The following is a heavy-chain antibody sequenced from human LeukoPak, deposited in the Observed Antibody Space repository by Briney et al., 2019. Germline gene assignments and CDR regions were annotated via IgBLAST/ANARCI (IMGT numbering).Heavy chain of an antibody. V-gene: IGHV3-7*02. CDR1: GFTFSSYW. Sequence: PGGSLRLSCAASGFTFSSYWMSWVRQAPGKGLEWVANIKQDGSEKYYVDSVKGRFTISGDNAKNSLYLQMNSLRAEDTAVYYCASHYGDYSFFDYWGQGTLVTVSS. J-gene: IGHJ4*02. CDR3: ASHYGDYSFFDY. CDR2: IKQDGSEK. D-gene: IGHD4-17*01.